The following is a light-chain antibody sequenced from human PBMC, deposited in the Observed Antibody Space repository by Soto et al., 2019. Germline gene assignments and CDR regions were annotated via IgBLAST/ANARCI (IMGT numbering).Light chain of an antibody. CDR2: GAS. CDR3: QQYNNLTIT. CDR1: QSVGSN. V-gene: IGKV3-15*01. Sequence: EILITQSPATLSVSPGERATLSCRASQSVGSNLAWYHQKPGQAPSLLIYGASTRDTGILARFSGSGAGTECTLTISSLQSEDVAVDYCQQYNNLTITFGQGTRLEIK. J-gene: IGKJ5*01.